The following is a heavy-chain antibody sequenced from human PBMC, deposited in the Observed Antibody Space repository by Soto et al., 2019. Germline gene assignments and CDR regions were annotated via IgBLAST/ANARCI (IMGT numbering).Heavy chain of an antibody. D-gene: IGHD6-13*01. CDR1: GFTFSSYS. Sequence: PGGSLRLSCAASGFTFSSYSMNWVRQDPGKGLEWVSSISSSSSYIYYADSVKGRFTISRDNAKNSLYLQMNSLRAEDTAVYYCASSSRDYYYYGMDAWGQGTTVTVSS. CDR3: ASSSRDYYYYGMDA. V-gene: IGHV3-21*01. CDR2: ISSSSSYI. J-gene: IGHJ6*02.